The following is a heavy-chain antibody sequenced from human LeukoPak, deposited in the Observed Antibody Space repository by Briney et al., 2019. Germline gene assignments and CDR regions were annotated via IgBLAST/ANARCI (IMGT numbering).Heavy chain of an antibody. V-gene: IGHV3-33*01. CDR3: ARDQYDYVWGSYRHPYYFDY. Sequence: QPGGSLRLSCAASGFTFSSYGMHWVRQAPGKGLEWVAVIWYDGSNKYYADSVKGRFTISRDNSKNTLYLQMNSLRAEDTAVYYCARDQYDYVWGSYRHPYYFDYWGQGTLVTVSS. D-gene: IGHD3-16*02. CDR2: IWYDGSNK. J-gene: IGHJ4*02. CDR1: GFTFSSYG.